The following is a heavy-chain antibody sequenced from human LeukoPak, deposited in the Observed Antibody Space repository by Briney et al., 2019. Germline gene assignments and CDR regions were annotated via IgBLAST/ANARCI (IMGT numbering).Heavy chain of an antibody. J-gene: IGHJ4*02. Sequence: PSGTLSLTCTVSGGSISSYYWSWIRQPPGKGLEWIGYIYYSGSTNYNPSLKSRVTISVDTSKNQFSLKLSSVTAADTAVYYCARGHTYYYDSSGYYYVAPFDYWGQGTLVTVSS. CDR3: ARGHTYYYDSSGYYYVAPFDY. D-gene: IGHD3-22*01. CDR1: GGSISSYY. V-gene: IGHV4-59*01. CDR2: IYYSGST.